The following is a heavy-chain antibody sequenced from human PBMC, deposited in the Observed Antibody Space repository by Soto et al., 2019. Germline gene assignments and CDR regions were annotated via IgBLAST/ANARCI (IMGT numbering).Heavy chain of an antibody. CDR3: AAAGGIVGATIGEFDY. CDR2: IVVGSGNT. D-gene: IGHD1-26*01. J-gene: IGHJ4*02. V-gene: IGHV1-58*01. CDR1: GFTFTSSA. Sequence: QMQLVQSGPEVKKPGTSVKVSCKASGFTFTSSAVQWVRQARGQRLEWIGWIVVGSGNTNYAQKFQERVTITRDMSKSTAYMELSSLRSEDTAVYYCAAAGGIVGATIGEFDYWGQGTLVTVSS.